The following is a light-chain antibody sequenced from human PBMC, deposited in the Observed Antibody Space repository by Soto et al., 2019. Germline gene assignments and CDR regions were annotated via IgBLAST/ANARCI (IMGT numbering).Light chain of an antibody. CDR2: EVT. V-gene: IGLV2-8*01. CDR3: SSYSGSNNFVV. CDR1: SSDGGAYNY. J-gene: IGLJ2*01. Sequence: QSVLTQPPSTGWSPGQTVTISCTVTSSDGGAYNYVSWYQQHPGKAPKLMIYEVTKRPSGVPDRFSGSKSDNTASLTVSGLQAEDEADYYCSSYSGSNNFVVFGGGTKLTVL.